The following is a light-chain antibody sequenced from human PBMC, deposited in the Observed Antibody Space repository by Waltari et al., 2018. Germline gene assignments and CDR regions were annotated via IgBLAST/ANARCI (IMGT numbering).Light chain of an antibody. Sequence: QSVLTQPPSVPGAPGQRVPISCPGSGSTLGAGYDVHWYRQLAGKAPTRLIYGTNTRPLGVPDRFFGSQSGTSASLAIVGLQADDEADYYCQSYDTSLSVVFGGGTKLTVL. V-gene: IGLV1-40*01. J-gene: IGLJ2*01. CDR2: GTN. CDR1: GSTLGAGYD. CDR3: QSYDTSLSVV.